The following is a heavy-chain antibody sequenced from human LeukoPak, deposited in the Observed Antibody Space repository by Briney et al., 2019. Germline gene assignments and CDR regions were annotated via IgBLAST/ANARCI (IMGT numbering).Heavy chain of an antibody. CDR1: GFSLSTSGVG. CDR3: AHNSRNLVVPAAPFDC. D-gene: IGHD2-2*01. CDR2: IYWNGDK. V-gene: IGHV2-5*01. Sequence: SGPTLVKPTQTLTLTCTFSGFSLSTSGVGVGWIRQPPGKALEWLALIYWNGDKRYNPSLKSRLTITKDASKNQVVLTMTNMEPVDTATYYCAHNSRNLVVPAAPFDCWGQGTLVTVSS. J-gene: IGHJ4*02.